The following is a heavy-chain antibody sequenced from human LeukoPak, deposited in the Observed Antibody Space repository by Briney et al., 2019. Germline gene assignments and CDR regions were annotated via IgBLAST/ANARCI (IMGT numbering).Heavy chain of an antibody. CDR2: IKPDGSET. D-gene: IGHD1-26*01. Sequence: GGSLRLSCAASGFTFSNYWMSLVRQAPGKRLECVASIKPDGSETYYLDSVKGRFTISRDNAKNSLYLQMNSLRAEDTAVHYCARGMSGSYDYWSQGTLVTVSS. J-gene: IGHJ4*02. V-gene: IGHV3-7*05. CDR3: ARGMSGSYDY. CDR1: GFTFSNYW.